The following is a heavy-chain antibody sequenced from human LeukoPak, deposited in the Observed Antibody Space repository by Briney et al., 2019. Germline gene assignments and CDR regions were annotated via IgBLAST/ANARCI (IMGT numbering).Heavy chain of an antibody. Sequence: GGSLRLSCAASGFTFSSYSMNWVRQAPGKGPEWVSSISSSSSYIYYADSVKGRFTISRDNAKNSLYLQMNSLRAEDTAVYYCARGSRPTAVVVNYWGQGTLVTVSS. CDR2: ISSSSSYI. CDR1: GFTFSSYS. D-gene: IGHD2-15*01. CDR3: ARGSRPTAVVVNY. V-gene: IGHV3-21*01. J-gene: IGHJ4*02.